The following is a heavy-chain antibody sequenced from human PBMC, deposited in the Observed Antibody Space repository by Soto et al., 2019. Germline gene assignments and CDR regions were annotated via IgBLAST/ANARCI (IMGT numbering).Heavy chain of an antibody. CDR1: GGSISSGDYY. V-gene: IGHV4-30-4*02. CDR2: IYYSGST. CDR3: ASQVLRETFDY. J-gene: IGHJ4*02. Sequence: PSDTLSLTCTVSGGSISSGDYYWSWIRQPPGKGLEWIGYIYYSGSTYYNPSLKSRVTISVDTSKNQFSLKLSSVTAADTAVYYCASQVLRETFDYWGQGTLVTVSS. D-gene: IGHD3-3*01.